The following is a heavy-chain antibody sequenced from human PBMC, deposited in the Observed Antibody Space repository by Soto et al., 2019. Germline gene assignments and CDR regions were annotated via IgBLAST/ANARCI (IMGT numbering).Heavy chain of an antibody. CDR3: ARGPHYYDSSGYHTLLAY. V-gene: IGHV4-59*08. CDR2: IYYSGST. D-gene: IGHD3-22*01. CDR1: GGSISSYY. J-gene: IGHJ4*02. Sequence: PSETLSLSCTVSGGSISSYYWSWIRQPPGKGLEWIGYIYYSGSTNYNPSLKSRVTISVDTSKNQFSLKLSSVTAADTAVYYCARGPHYYDSSGYHTLLAYWGQGTLVTVSS.